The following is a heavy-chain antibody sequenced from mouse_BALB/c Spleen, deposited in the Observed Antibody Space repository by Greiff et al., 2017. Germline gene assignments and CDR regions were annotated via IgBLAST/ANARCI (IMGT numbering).Heavy chain of an antibody. D-gene: IGHD1-2*01. J-gene: IGHJ2*01. V-gene: IGHV5-12-1*01. CDR1: GFAFSSYD. Sequence: DVMLVESGGGLVKPGGSLKLSCAASGFAFSSYDMSWVRQTPEKRLEWVAYISSGGGSTYYPDTVKGRFTISRDNAKNTLYLQMSSLKSEDTAMYYCARHGTTATRFDYWGQGTTLTVSS. CDR3: ARHGTTATRFDY. CDR2: ISSGGGST.